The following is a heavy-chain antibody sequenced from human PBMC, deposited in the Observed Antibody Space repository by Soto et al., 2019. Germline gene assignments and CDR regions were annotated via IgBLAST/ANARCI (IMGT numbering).Heavy chain of an antibody. V-gene: IGHV3-48*01. CDR3: AREGRFLEWGYYYYYMDV. Sequence: GGSLRLSCAASGFTFSSYSMNWVRQAPGKGLEWVSYISSSSSTIYYADSVKGRLTISRDNAKNSLYLQMNSLRAEDTAVYYCAREGRFLEWGYYYYYMDVWGKGTTVTVSS. CDR1: GFTFSSYS. CDR2: ISSSSSTI. J-gene: IGHJ6*03. D-gene: IGHD3-3*01.